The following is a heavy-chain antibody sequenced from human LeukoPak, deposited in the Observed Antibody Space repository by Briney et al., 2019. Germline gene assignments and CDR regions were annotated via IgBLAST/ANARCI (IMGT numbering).Heavy chain of an antibody. J-gene: IGHJ4*02. CDR1: GYTFTSYY. CDR3: ARDDAGYYGSGSYYIQY. D-gene: IGHD3-10*01. Sequence: ASVKVPCKASGYTFTSYYMHWVRQAPGQGLEWMGIINPSGGSTSYAQKFQGRVTMTRDTSTSTVYMELSSLRSEDTAVYYCARDDAGYYGSGSYYIQYWGQGTLVTVSS. V-gene: IGHV1-46*01. CDR2: INPSGGST.